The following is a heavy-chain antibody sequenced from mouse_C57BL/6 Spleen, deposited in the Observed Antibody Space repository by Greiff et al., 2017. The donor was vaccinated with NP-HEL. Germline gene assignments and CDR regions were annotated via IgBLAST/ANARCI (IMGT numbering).Heavy chain of an antibody. CDR1: GYSITSGYY. V-gene: IGHV3-6*01. J-gene: IGHJ4*01. Sequence: EVQLVESGPGLVKPSQSLSLTCSVTGYSITSGYYWNWIRQFPGNKLEWMGYISYDGSNNYNPSLKNRISITRDISKNQFFLKLNSVTTEDTATYYGARREDAMDYWGQGTSVTVSS. CDR2: ISYDGSN. CDR3: ARREDAMDY.